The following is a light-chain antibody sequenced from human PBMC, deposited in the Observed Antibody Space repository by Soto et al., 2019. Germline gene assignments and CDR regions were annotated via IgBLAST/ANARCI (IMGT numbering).Light chain of an antibody. CDR3: CSYAGSNTYV. CDR1: SSDVGSYNL. CDR2: EDT. V-gene: IGLV2-23*01. J-gene: IGLJ1*01. Sequence: QSALTQPASVSGSPGQSITISCTGTSSDVGSYNLVCWYQQHPGKAPKLMIYEDTQRHSGVSNRFSSSKSGNTASLTISGLQTEDEADYYCCSYAGSNTYVFGTGTKLTVL.